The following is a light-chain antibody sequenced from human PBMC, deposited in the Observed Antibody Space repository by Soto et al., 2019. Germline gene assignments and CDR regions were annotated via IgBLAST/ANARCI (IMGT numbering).Light chain of an antibody. CDR3: AAWYDSLSGYVV. V-gene: IGLV1-47*01. CDR1: SSNIGSNY. Sequence: QSVLTQPPSASGTPGQRVIISCSGSSSNIGSNYVYWYQQLPGTAPKLLIYRNNQRPSGVPDRFSGSKSGTSASLAISGLRSEDEADDYCAAWYDSLSGYVVFGGGTKLTVL. CDR2: RNN. J-gene: IGLJ2*01.